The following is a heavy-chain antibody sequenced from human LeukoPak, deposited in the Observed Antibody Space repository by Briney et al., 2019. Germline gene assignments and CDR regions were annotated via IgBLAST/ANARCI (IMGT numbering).Heavy chain of an antibody. Sequence: GGSLRLSCAAPGFTFSSYWMSWVRQAPGKGLEWVANIKQDGSEKYYVDSVKGRFTISRDNAKNSLYLQMNSLRAEDTAVYYCARDRSSRFNYYYYGMDVWGQGTTVTVSS. CDR2: IKQDGSEK. V-gene: IGHV3-7*01. J-gene: IGHJ6*02. CDR3: ARDRSSRFNYYYYGMDV. CDR1: GFTFSSYW. D-gene: IGHD6-13*01.